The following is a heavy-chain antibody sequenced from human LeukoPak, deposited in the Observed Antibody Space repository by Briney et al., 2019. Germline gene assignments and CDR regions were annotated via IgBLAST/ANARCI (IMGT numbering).Heavy chain of an antibody. CDR2: ISFSGST. CDR3: ARAVAGPAHFDY. D-gene: IGHD6-19*01. V-gene: IGHV4-39*07. CDR1: GGSISSGSYY. Sequence: SETLSLTCTVSGGSISSGSYYWGWIRQPPGKGLEWIGSISFSGSTYYNPSLKSRATVSRDTSKNQFSLRLSSVTAADTAVYYCARAVAGPAHFDYWGQGTLVTVSS. J-gene: IGHJ4*02.